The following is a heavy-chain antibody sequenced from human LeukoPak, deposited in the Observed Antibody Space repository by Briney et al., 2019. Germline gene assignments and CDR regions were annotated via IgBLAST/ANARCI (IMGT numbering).Heavy chain of an antibody. D-gene: IGHD3-10*01. CDR2: INPNSGGT. CDR3: ARARVYYGSGSYIDY. J-gene: IGHJ4*02. V-gene: IGHV1-2*02. Sequence: ASVKVSYTASGYTFTGYYMHWVRQAPGQGLEWMGWINPNSGGTNYAQKFQGRVTMTRDTSISTAYMELSRLRSDDTAVYYCARARVYYGSGSYIDYWGQGTLVTVSS. CDR1: GYTFTGYY.